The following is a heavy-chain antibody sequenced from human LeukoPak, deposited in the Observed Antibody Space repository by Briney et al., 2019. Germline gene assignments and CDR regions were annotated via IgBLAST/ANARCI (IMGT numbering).Heavy chain of an antibody. CDR3: ARDDGGDWNYDY. CDR2: IWYDGSSK. CDR1: GFTFSSSG. D-gene: IGHD1-7*01. J-gene: IGHJ4*02. Sequence: PRGSLRLSCAASGFTFSSSGMHWVRQAPGKGLEWVAVIWYDGSSKYYADSVKGRFTISRDNSKNTLYLQMNSLRAEDTAVYFCARDDGGDWNYDYWGQGTLVTVSS. V-gene: IGHV3-33*01.